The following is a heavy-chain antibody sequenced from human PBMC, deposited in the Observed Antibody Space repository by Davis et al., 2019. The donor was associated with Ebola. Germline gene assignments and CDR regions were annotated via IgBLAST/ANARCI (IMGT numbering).Heavy chain of an antibody. CDR1: GGSISSHY. D-gene: IGHD6-6*01. CDR3: ARTGQLASVDY. CDR2: IYYSGST. J-gene: IGHJ4*02. V-gene: IGHV4-59*08. Sequence: PSETLSLTCTVSGGSISSHYWSWIRQPPGKGLEWIGFIYYSGSTNYNPSLKSRVTISVDTSKNQFSLKLSSVTAADTAVYYCARTGQLASVDYWGQGTLVTVSS.